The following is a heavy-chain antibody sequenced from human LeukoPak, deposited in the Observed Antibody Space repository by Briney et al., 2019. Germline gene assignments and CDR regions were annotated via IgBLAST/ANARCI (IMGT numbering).Heavy chain of an antibody. Sequence: QAGGSLRLSCAASGFTFSSYGMHWVRQAPGKGLEWVAVIWYDGSNKYYADSVKGRFTISRDNSKNTLYLQMNSLRAEDTAVYYCARDPGIVGAHQHYYYYYYGMDVWGQGTTVTVSS. V-gene: IGHV3-33*01. J-gene: IGHJ6*02. CDR2: IWYDGSNK. CDR3: ARDPGIVGAHQHYYYYYYGMDV. D-gene: IGHD1-26*01. CDR1: GFTFSSYG.